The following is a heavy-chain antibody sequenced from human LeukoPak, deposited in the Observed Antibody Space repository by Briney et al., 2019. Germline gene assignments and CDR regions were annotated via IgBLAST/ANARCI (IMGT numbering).Heavy chain of an antibody. CDR2: IYPGDSDT. CDR3: ARPIEDGYNYFDY. J-gene: IGHJ4*02. D-gene: IGHD5-24*01. V-gene: IGHV5-51*01. CDR1: GYSLTSYW. Sequence: GESLKISCKGSGYSLTSYWIGWVRQMPGKGLEWMGIIYPGDSDTRYSPSFQGQVTISADKSISTAYLQWSSLKASDAAMYYCARPIEDGYNYFDYWGQGTLVTVSS.